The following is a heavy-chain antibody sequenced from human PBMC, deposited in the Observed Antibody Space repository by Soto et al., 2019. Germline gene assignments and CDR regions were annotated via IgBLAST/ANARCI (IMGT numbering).Heavy chain of an antibody. D-gene: IGHD4-17*01. CDR2: IHYRGST. CDR1: VCSFSFYSYY. V-gene: IGHV4-39*01. CDR3: ARLATTVSTPNY. J-gene: IGHJ4*02. Sequence: SETLSLTCAVSVCSFSFYSYYWAWIRQPPGKGLEWIATIHYRGSTYYATSLKSRVTISIDTSKNQFSLMLASVTATDTAFYYCARLATTVSTPNYWGQGTLVTVSS.